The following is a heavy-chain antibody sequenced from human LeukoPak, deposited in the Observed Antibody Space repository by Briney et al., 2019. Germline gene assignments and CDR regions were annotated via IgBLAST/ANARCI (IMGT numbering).Heavy chain of an antibody. Sequence: GGSLRLSCAASGFTVSSSYMSWVRQAPGKGLEWVSLIYSAGSTYYADSVKGRFTIFRDNSKNTLYLQMNSLRAEDTAVYYCARKTPRFGDYDYWGQGTLVTVSS. CDR1: GFTVSSSY. D-gene: IGHD2-15*01. CDR2: IYSAGST. V-gene: IGHV3-66*01. J-gene: IGHJ4*02. CDR3: ARKTPRFGDYDY.